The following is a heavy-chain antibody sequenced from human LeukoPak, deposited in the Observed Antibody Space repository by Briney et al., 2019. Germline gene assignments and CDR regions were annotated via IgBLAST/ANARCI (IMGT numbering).Heavy chain of an antibody. CDR3: ATRYDSSGYYPL. CDR2: IYSTRTT. Sequence: SETLSLTCTVSGGSISGYFWSWIRQPPGEGLEGIGYIYSTRTTNYNPSLKDRVTISVDTSKNQFSLKLSSVTAADTAVYYCATRYDSSGYYPLWGQGTLVTVSS. J-gene: IGHJ4*02. CDR1: GGSISGYF. D-gene: IGHD3-22*01. V-gene: IGHV4-59*08.